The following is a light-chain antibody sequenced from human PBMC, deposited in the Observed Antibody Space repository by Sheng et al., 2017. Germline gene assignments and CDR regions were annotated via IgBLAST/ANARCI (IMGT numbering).Light chain of an antibody. V-gene: IGLV2-14*03. CDR1: SSDVGGYNY. CDR2: DVS. Sequence: QSALTQPASVSGSPGQSITISCTGTSSDVGGYNYVSWYQQHPGKAPKLMIYDVSSRPSGVSNRFSGSKSGNTASLTISGLQAEDESDYYCCSYAGSYTYVVFGGGTKLTVL. CDR3: CSYAGSYTYVV. J-gene: IGLJ2*01.